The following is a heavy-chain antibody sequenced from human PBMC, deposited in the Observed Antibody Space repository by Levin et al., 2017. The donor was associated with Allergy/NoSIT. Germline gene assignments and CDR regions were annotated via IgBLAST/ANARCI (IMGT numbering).Heavy chain of an antibody. CDR2: IYYSGST. Sequence: PSETLSLTCTVSGGSISSYYWSWIRQPPGKGLEWIGYIYYSGSTNYNPSLKSRVTISVDTSKNQFSLKLSSVTAADTAVYYCARASRGWYYATYWGQGTLVTVSS. V-gene: IGHV4-59*01. D-gene: IGHD6-19*01. J-gene: IGHJ4*02. CDR1: GGSISSYY. CDR3: ARASRGWYYATY.